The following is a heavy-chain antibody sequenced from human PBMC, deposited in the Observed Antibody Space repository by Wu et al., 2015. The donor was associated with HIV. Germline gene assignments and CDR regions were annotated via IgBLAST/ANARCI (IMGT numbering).Heavy chain of an antibody. CDR2: FIPSFGTA. V-gene: IGHV1-69*01. D-gene: IGHD3-10*01. CDR3: AREGNAYYSSPTFDY. Sequence: QVQLVQSGPEVKKPGASVRGACKASGYTFSDYFIHWVRQAPGQGLEWMGGFIPSFGTAHYAQKFQGRITITADESTSTAYMELSSLRSEDTAVYYCAREGNAYYSSPTFDYWGQGTLVTVSS. J-gene: IGHJ4*02. CDR1: GYTFSDYF.